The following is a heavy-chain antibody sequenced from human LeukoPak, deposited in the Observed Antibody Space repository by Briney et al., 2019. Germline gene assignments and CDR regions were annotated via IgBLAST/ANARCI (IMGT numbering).Heavy chain of an antibody. CDR2: IYYSGST. D-gene: IGHD6-19*01. V-gene: IGHV4-39*01. CDR1: GGSISSSSYY. Sequence: SETLSLTCTVSGGSISSSSYYWGWIRQPPGKGLEWIGSIYYSGSTYYNPSLKSRVTISVDTSKNQFSLKLSSVTAADTAVYYCARVDSGSAYWGQGTLVTVSS. J-gene: IGHJ4*02. CDR3: ARVDSGSAY.